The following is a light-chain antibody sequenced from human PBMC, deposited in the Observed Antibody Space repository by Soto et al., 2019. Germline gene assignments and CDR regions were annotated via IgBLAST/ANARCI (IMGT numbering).Light chain of an antibody. V-gene: IGKV3-15*01. CDR2: GAS. J-gene: IGKJ4*01. CDR3: QQYNKWPLT. CDR1: QSVSSN. Sequence: EIVMTQSPATLSVSPGERATLSCRASQSVSSNLAWYQQKPGQAPRLLIYGASTRATGLPARFSGSGSGTEFTLTISNLQPEDFAVYYCQQYNKWPLTFGGGTKVEIK.